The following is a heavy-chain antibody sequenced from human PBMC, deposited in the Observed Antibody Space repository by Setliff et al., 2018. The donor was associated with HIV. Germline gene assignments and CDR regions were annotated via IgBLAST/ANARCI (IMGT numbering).Heavy chain of an antibody. CDR3: ARGVVGSYYDYVNIYYHDYIDL. CDR2: VHSNGFK. V-gene: IGHV4-61*09. CDR1: GASINSGDYS. Sequence: SETLSLTCDVSGASINSGDYSWNWIRQPAGKRLEWIGHVHSNGFKNYNSSLESRVDISVDTSKNQISLKVDSVTAADTAMYFCARGVVGSYYDYVNIYYHDYIDLWGKGTTVTRLL. J-gene: IGHJ6*03. D-gene: IGHD2-15*01.